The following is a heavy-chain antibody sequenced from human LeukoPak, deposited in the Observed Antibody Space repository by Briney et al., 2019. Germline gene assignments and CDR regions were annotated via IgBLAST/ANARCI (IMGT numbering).Heavy chain of an antibody. CDR3: ATLPLVGARGFDY. V-gene: IGHV1-8*01. Sequence: GASVKVSCKASGYTFTNYDINWVRQATGQGLEWMGWMNPNSGSTAYAQKFQGRVTMTEDTSTDTAYMELSSLRSEDTAVYYCATLPLVGARGFDYWGQGTLVTVSS. CDR2: MNPNSGST. D-gene: IGHD1-26*01. CDR1: GYTFTNYD. J-gene: IGHJ4*02.